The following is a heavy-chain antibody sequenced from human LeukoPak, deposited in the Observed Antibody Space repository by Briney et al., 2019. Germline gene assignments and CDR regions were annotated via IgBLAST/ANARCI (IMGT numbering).Heavy chain of an antibody. CDR3: ARDPLLWFGELPYDYYFDY. CDR2: ISSSSSYI. J-gene: IGHJ4*02. V-gene: IGHV3-21*01. CDR1: GFTFSSYS. Sequence: PGGSLRLSCAASGFTFSSYSMNWVRQAPGKGLEWVSSISSSSSYIYYADSVKGRFTISRDNAKNSLYLQMNSLRAEDTAVYYCARDPLLWFGELPYDYYFDYWGQGTLVTVSS. D-gene: IGHD3-10*01.